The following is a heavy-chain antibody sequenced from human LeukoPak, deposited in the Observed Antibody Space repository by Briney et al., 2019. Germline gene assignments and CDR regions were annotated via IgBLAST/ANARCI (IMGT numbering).Heavy chain of an antibody. Sequence: SETLSLTCTVSGGSISNYYYSWIRQPPPKGLEWIGYISYSGDTKYSRSLKGRVTMSVDTSKNQFSLKLSSVTAADTAVYYCAKSGGGDLRSGYYTGWFDPWGQGTLVTL. CDR3: AKSGGGDLRSGYYTGWFDP. CDR1: GGSISNYY. CDR2: ISYSGDT. J-gene: IGHJ5*02. V-gene: IGHV4-59*01. D-gene: IGHD3-3*01.